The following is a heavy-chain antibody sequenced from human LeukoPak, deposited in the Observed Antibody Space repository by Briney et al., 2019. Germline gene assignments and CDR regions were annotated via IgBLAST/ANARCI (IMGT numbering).Heavy chain of an antibody. CDR2: ISRSSSSI. D-gene: IGHD1-1*01. Sequence: GRSLRLSCAASGFTFDDYAMHWVRQAPGKGLEWVSGISRSSSSIGYADSVKGRFTISRDNAKNSLYLQMNSLRAEDTVLYYWAQGPLEGHWGQGTLVTVSS. J-gene: IGHJ4*02. V-gene: IGHV3-9*01. CDR3: AQGPLEGH. CDR1: GFTFDDYA.